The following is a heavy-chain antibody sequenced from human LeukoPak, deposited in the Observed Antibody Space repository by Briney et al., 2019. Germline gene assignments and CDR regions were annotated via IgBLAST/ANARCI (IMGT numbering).Heavy chain of an antibody. Sequence: GGSLRLSCAASGFTFSSYAMHWVRQAPGKGLEWVAVISYDGSNKYYADSVKGRFTISRDNSKNTLYLQMNSLRAEDTAVYYCAKIGHPWSGYYYYYMDVWGKGTTVTVSS. V-gene: IGHV3-30*04. CDR1: GFTFSSYA. D-gene: IGHD3-3*01. CDR3: AKIGHPWSGYYYYYMDV. J-gene: IGHJ6*03. CDR2: ISYDGSNK.